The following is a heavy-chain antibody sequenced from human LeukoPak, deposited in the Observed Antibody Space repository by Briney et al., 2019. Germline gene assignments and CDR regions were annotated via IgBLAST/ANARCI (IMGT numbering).Heavy chain of an antibody. J-gene: IGHJ6*03. D-gene: IGHD2-15*01. V-gene: IGHV3-30*02. CDR1: GFTFSSYG. CDR3: ARERRDGYCSGGSCYSTGSWYMDV. CDR2: IRYDGSNK. Sequence: PGGSLRLSCAASGFTFSSYGMHWVRQAQGKGLEWVAFIRYDGSNKYYADSVKGRFTISRDNAKNPRYQQMNSLRAEDKALYYCARERRDGYCSGGSCYSTGSWYMDVWGKGTTVTVSS.